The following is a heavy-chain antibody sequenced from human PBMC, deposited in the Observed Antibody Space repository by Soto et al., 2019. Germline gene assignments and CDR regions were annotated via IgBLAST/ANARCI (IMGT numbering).Heavy chain of an antibody. CDR1: GFTFSSYR. CDR2: IWYDGSHK. J-gene: IGHJ3*02. Sequence: QVHLVESGGAVVQPGTSLRLSCTASGFTFSSYRMHWVRQAPGKGLEWVAIIWYDGSHKFYVDSVKGRFAVSRDNTKKAVYLQMNSLTGEDTAFNYCARPRYSGDDPDALEIWGRGTLVTISS. V-gene: IGHV3-33*01. D-gene: IGHD5-12*01. CDR3: ARPRYSGDDPDALEI.